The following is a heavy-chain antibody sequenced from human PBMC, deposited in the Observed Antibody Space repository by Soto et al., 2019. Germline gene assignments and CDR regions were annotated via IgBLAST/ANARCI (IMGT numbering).Heavy chain of an antibody. CDR1: GYTVTNFA. CDR3: ARGGYCSGSSCYTYYLDH. D-gene: IGHD2-2*02. CDR2: INSGNGHT. Sequence: ASVKVSCKASGYTVTNFAIHWVRQAPGQRLEWMGWINSGNGHTKYSENFRGRVTIASDTSASTANLELRSLRSEDTAVYYCARGGYCSGSSCYTYYLDHWGQGTLVTVS. V-gene: IGHV1-3*01. J-gene: IGHJ4*02.